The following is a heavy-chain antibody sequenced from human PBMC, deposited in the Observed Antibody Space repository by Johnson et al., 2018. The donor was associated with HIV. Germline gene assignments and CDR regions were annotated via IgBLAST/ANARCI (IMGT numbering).Heavy chain of an antibody. D-gene: IGHD6-13*01. Sequence: QVQLVESGVGVVQPGGSLRLSCTGSGFTFSIYGIHWVRQAPDKGLEWVAFIHYDGSNKYYADSVKGRFTISRDNSKNTLYLQMNSLRAEDTAVYYCVKGIDSSSWYAFDIWGQGTMVTVSS. CDR1: GFTFSIYG. J-gene: IGHJ3*02. CDR3: VKGIDSSSWYAFDI. CDR2: IHYDGSNK. V-gene: IGHV3-30*02.